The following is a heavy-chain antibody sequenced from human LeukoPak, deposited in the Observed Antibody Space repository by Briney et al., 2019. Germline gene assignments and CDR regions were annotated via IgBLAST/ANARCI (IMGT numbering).Heavy chain of an antibody. CDR3: ARASMITFGGVIVY. Sequence: GGSLRLSCAASGFTFSSYSMNWVRQAPGKGLEWVSSISSSSSYIYYAVSVKGRFTISRDDAKNSLYLQMNSLRAEDTAVYYCARASMITFGGVIVYWGQGTLVTVSS. V-gene: IGHV3-21*01. J-gene: IGHJ4*02. CDR2: ISSSSSYI. CDR1: GFTFSSYS. D-gene: IGHD3-16*02.